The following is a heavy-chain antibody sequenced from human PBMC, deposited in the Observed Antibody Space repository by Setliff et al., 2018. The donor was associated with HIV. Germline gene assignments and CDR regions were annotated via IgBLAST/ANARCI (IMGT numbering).Heavy chain of an antibody. Sequence: PGGSLRLSCAASEFSFSDYYMNWIRQAPGKGPECISYISGSTTYINYADSVKGRFTICRDNAKNSLFLQMTSLRAEETAVYYCARGPDKDSPWAFDVWGQGTVVTVSS. CDR1: EFSFSDYY. D-gene: IGHD2-15*01. CDR2: ISGSTTYI. J-gene: IGHJ3*01. CDR3: ARGPDKDSPWAFDV. V-gene: IGHV3-11*03.